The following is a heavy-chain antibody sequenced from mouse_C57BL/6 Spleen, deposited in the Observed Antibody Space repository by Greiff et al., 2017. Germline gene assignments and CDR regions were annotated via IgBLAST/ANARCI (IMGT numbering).Heavy chain of an antibody. CDR3: ARNYYGSSYGAWFAY. CDR2: IYPRSGNP. J-gene: IGHJ3*01. Sequence: QVQLQQSGAELARPGASVKLSCKASGYTFTSSGISWVKQRTGQGLEWIGEIYPRSGNPYYNEKFKGKATLTADKSSSTAYMELRSLTSEDSAVYFCARNYYGSSYGAWFAYWGQGTLVTVSA. CDR1: GYTFTSSG. D-gene: IGHD1-1*01. V-gene: IGHV1-81*01.